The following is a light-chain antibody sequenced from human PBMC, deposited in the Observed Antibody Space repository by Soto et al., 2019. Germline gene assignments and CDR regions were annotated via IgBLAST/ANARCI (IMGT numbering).Light chain of an antibody. V-gene: IGKV3-15*01. J-gene: IGKJ2*01. CDR2: GAS. CDR1: QSVTSH. Sequence: EIVLTQSPATLSVSPGESATLSCRASQSVTSHLAWYQQKPGQAPRLLIFGASTRATGIPARFSGSGSGTDFTLNISSLQSEDFAVYYCQQYNSRPTFGQGTKVDIX. CDR3: QQYNSRPT.